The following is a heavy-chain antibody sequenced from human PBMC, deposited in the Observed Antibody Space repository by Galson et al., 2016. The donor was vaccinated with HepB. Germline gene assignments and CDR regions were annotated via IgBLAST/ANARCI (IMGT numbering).Heavy chain of an antibody. Sequence: SETLSLTCSVSGGSISSNNWWNWVRQSPEKGLEWIGGIFHTGTTNDNPSFKSRVIMSVDKSKNDFSLKLTSVTAADTAVYYCARGGAFIGQTRTGFDIWGQWTMVTVSS. J-gene: IGHJ3*02. D-gene: IGHD1-26*01. V-gene: IGHV4-4*02. CDR1: GGSISSNNW. CDR2: IFHTGTT. CDR3: ARGGAFIGQTRTGFDI.